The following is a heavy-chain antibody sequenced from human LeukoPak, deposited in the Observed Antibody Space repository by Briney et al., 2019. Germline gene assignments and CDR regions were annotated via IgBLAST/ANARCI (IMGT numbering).Heavy chain of an antibody. CDR3: ARDIQGSFNY. CDR2: ITSIGSNT. J-gene: IGHJ4*02. Sequence: GGALRLSFPATGFTFSDFPINWVRQAPGKGLNWVSSITSIGSNTYYTDSVKGRFTISRDNSKNTLYLQVNRLRAEDTPVFYCARDIQGSFNYWGQGTLVTVSS. V-gene: IGHV3-23*01. CDR1: GFTFSDFP.